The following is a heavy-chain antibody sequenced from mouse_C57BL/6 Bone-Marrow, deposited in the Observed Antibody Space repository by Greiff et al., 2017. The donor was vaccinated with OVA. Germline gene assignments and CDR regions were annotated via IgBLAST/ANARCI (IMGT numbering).Heavy chain of an antibody. CDR2: LYPSDSET. CDR1: GYTFTSYW. V-gene: IGHV1-61*01. Sequence: QVQLKQPGAELVRPGSSVKLSCKASGYTFTSYWMDWVKQRPGQGLEWIGNLYPSDSETHYNQKFKDKAPLTVDKSSSTAYMQLSSLTSEDSAVYYCARLSLYDGYPVYAMDYWGQGTSVTVSS. CDR3: ARLSLYDGYPVYAMDY. D-gene: IGHD2-3*01. J-gene: IGHJ4*01.